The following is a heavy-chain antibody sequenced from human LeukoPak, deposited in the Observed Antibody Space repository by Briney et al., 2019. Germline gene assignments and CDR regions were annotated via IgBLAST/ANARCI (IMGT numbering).Heavy chain of an antibody. Sequence: SQTLSLTCAVSGGSISSGGYSWSWIRQPPGKGLEWIGYIYHSGSTYYNPSLKSRVTISVDRSKNQFSLKLSSVTAADTAVYYCARGETYYYDSSGYYYYEYFQHWGQGTLVTVSS. CDR3: ARGETYYYDSSGYYYYEYFQH. J-gene: IGHJ1*01. D-gene: IGHD3-22*01. CDR1: GGSISSGGYS. CDR2: IYHSGST. V-gene: IGHV4-30-2*01.